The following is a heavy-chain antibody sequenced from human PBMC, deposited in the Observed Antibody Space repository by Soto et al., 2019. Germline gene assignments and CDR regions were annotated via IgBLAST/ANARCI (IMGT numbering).Heavy chain of an antibody. D-gene: IGHD1-26*01. J-gene: IGHJ5*02. V-gene: IGHV4-59*08. CDR1: GGSISSYY. CDR3: ASSVYSGPTTMGWWFDP. Sequence: SETLSLTCTVSGGSISSYYWSWIRQPPGKGLEWIGYIYYSGSTNYNPSLKSRVTISVDTSKNQFSLKLSSVTAADTAVYYCASSVYSGPTTMGWWFDPWGQGTLVTVSS. CDR2: IYYSGST.